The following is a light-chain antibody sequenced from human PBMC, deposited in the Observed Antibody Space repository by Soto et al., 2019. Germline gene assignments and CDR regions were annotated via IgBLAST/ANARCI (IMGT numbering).Light chain of an antibody. V-gene: IGKV1-6*01. CDR3: LQDYNFPWT. CDR2: GAS. Sequence: AIQMTHSPSSLSASVWDIVTITCRASQGIRDELGWYQQKPGKAPKLLIYGASTLQSGVPSRFSGSGSGTDFTLTISSLQPEDFATYYCLQDYNFPWTFGQGTKVDIK. CDR1: QGIRDE. J-gene: IGKJ1*01.